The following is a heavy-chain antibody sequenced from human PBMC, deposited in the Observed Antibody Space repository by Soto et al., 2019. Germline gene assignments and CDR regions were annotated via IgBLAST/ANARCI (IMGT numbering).Heavy chain of an antibody. CDR1: GYTFTSYY. Sequence: ASVKVSCKASGYTFTSYYMHWVRQAPGQGLEWMGIINPSGGSTSYAQKFQGRVTMTRDTSTSTVYMELSSLRSADTAVYYCARVISGSGSYYSPHGMDVWGQGTTVTVSS. CDR3: ARVISGSGSYYSPHGMDV. V-gene: IGHV1-46*01. J-gene: IGHJ6*02. CDR2: INPSGGST. D-gene: IGHD3-10*01.